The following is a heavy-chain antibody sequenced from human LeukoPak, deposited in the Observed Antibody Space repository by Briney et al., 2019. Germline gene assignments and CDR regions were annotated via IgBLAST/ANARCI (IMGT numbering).Heavy chain of an antibody. J-gene: IGHJ5*02. CDR3: ARWYCGGDCYKYNWFDP. CDR2: IYYSGST. CDR1: GGSISSHY. Sequence: SSETLSLTCTVSGGSISSHYWSWIRQPPGKGLEWIGYIYYSGSTNYNPSLKSRVTISVDTSKNQFSLKLSSMTAADTAVYYCARWYCGGDCYKYNWFDPWGQGTLVTVSS. V-gene: IGHV4-59*11. D-gene: IGHD2-21*02.